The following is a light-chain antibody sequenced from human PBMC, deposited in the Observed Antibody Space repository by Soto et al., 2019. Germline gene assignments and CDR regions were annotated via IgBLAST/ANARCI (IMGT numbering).Light chain of an antibody. V-gene: IGLV2-14*03. J-gene: IGLJ2*01. CDR1: SSDVGGYNY. CDR2: DVS. Sequence: QSVLTQPASVSGSPGQSITISCTGTSSDVGGYNYVSWYQHHPGKPPKLMIYDVSNRPSGVSNRFSGSKSGNTASLTISGLQAEDEADYYCSSSTSSSVVFGGGTKLTVL. CDR3: SSSTSSSVV.